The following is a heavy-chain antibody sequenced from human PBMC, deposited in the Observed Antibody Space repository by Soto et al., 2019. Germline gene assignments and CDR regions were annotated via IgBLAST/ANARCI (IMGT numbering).Heavy chain of an antibody. CDR3: ARGEYQLLWGGWFDP. D-gene: IGHD2-2*01. Sequence: QVQLQESGPGLVKPSQTLSLTCTVSGGSISSGGYYWSWIRQHAGKGLEWIGYIYYSGSTYYNPSLKSRVTISVDTSKNQFSLKLSSVTAADTAVYYCARGEYQLLWGGWFDPWGQGTLVTVSS. V-gene: IGHV4-31*03. J-gene: IGHJ5*02. CDR1: GGSISSGGYY. CDR2: IYYSGST.